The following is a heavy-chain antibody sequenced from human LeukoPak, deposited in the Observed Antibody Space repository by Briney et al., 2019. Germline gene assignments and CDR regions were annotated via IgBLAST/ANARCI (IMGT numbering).Heavy chain of an antibody. CDR1: GFTFSRYA. V-gene: IGHV3-30*01. D-gene: IGHD5-12*01. J-gene: IGHJ4*02. CDR3: ARGKSDSSGYDYILDY. CDR2: FSYDGSTK. Sequence: PGRSLRLSCAASGFTFSRYAIHWVRQAPGKGLEWVALFSYDGSTKHYAGSVKGRFTVSRDDSKNTLYLQMNSLRAEDTAVYNCARGKSDSSGYDYILDYWGQGTLVTVSS.